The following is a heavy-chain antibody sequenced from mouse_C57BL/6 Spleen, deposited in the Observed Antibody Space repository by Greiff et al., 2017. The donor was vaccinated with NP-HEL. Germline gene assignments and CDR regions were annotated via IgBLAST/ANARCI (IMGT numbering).Heavy chain of an antibody. J-gene: IGHJ1*03. Sequence: EVKLMESGGGLVQPGGSLSLSCAASGFTFTDYYMSWVRQPPGKALEWLGFIRNKANGYTTEYSASVKGRFTISRDNSQSIIYLQMNALRAEDSATSYCARSHYGSSYGYFDVWGTGTTVTVSS. D-gene: IGHD1-1*01. V-gene: IGHV7-3*01. CDR3: ARSHYGSSYGYFDV. CDR2: IRNKANGYTT. CDR1: GFTFTDYY.